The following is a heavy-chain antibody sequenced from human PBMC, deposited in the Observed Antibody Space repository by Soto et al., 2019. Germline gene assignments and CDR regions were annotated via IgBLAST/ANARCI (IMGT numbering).Heavy chain of an antibody. V-gene: IGHV4-61*01. J-gene: IGHJ4*02. CDR3: ERESETLYFEY. CDR1: VCSVTSTIDY. CDR2: MHYSGST. Sequence: SDTLSLTCTCSVCSVTSTIDYLSFIRQPPGKGLEWIGYMHYSGSTNYNPSLKSRVTISVDTSKNQFSLKLSSVTAEDTAVYYCERESETLYFEYWGKGHMVHVSS.